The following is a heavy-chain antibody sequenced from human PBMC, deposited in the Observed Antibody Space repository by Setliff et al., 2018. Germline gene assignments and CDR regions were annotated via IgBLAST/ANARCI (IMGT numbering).Heavy chain of an antibody. CDR1: GYTFTNYA. CDR2: INTNTGSP. D-gene: IGHD3-10*01. V-gene: IGHV7-4-1*02. J-gene: IGHJ6*03. Sequence: ASVKVSCKASGYTFTNYAMNWVRQAPGQGLEWMGWINTNTGSPTYAQGFTGRFVFSLDTSVSTAYLQISSVKAEDTAVYYCARASRFGTIVYRGDYYMDVWGEGTTVTVSS. CDR3: ARASRFGTIVYRGDYYMDV.